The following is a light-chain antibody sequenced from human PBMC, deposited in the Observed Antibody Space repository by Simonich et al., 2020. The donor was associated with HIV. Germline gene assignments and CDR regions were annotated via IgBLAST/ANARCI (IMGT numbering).Light chain of an antibody. CDR3: QKSYSTPRT. CDR2: AAS. CDR1: QSISSY. J-gene: IGKJ2*01. Sequence: IQLTQSPSSLSASVGDRVTITCRASQSISSYLNWYQQKPGEAPKLLIYAASSLQSGVPSRFRGSGYGTDFTLTISSLQPEDFATYYCQKSYSTPRTFGQGTKLEIK. V-gene: IGKV1-39*01.